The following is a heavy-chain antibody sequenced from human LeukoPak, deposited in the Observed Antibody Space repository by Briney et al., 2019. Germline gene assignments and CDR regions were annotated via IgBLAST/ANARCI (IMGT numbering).Heavy chain of an antibody. CDR1: DGSISSGSYY. V-gene: IGHV4-39*01. CDR2: IYYSGST. D-gene: IGHD5-18*01. CDR3: ARHSPGYSYGLFDY. J-gene: IGHJ4*02. Sequence: PSETLSLTCTVSDGSISSGSYYWGWIRQPPGKGLEWIGSIYYSGSTYYNPSLKSRVTISVDTSKNQFSLRLSSVTAADTAVYYCARHSPGYSYGLFDYWGQGTLVTVSS.